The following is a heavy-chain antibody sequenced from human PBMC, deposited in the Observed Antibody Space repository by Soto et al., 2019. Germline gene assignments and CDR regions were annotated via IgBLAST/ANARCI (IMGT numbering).Heavy chain of an antibody. D-gene: IGHD3-9*01. V-gene: IGHV3-21*01. J-gene: IGHJ5*02. Sequence: EVRLVESGGGLVKPGGSLRLSCEASGFTFSSYTMNWVRQAPGKGLECVSSISSSSTSVYYADSVKGRFTISRDHAKNSLYLQMHSLRAEDTALYYCASGPYFEILTGYFDPWGQGTLVTVSS. CDR1: GFTFSSYT. CDR3: ASGPYFEILTGYFDP. CDR2: ISSSSTSV.